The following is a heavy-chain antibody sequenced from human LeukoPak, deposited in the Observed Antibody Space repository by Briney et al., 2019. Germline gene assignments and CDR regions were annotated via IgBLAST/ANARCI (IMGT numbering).Heavy chain of an antibody. D-gene: IGHD6-13*01. J-gene: IGHJ4*02. CDR2: ISVDGSNK. CDR3: SRDPRTSSTSRNYFES. Sequence: GGSLRLSCAASGFTFSSYAMHWVRQAPGKGLEWVAVISVDGSNKFYAGSVRGRCTISRDNSKNTMSLQMDSLRGEDTAVYYCSRDPRTSSTSRNYFESWGQGTLVTVSS. CDR1: GFTFSSYA. V-gene: IGHV3-30-3*01.